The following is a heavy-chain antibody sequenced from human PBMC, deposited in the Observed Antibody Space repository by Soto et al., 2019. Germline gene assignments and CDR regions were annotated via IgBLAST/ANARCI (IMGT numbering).Heavy chain of an antibody. Sequence: PSETLSLTCTVSGGSISSYYWIWIRQPPGKGLEWIGYIYYSGSTNYNPSLKSRVTISVDTSKNQFSLKLSSVTAADTAVYYCARSDDYIWGSYRYTGGDAFDIWGQGTMVTVSS. J-gene: IGHJ3*02. V-gene: IGHV4-59*01. CDR3: ARSDDYIWGSYRYTGGDAFDI. CDR2: IYYSGST. D-gene: IGHD3-16*02. CDR1: GGSISSYY.